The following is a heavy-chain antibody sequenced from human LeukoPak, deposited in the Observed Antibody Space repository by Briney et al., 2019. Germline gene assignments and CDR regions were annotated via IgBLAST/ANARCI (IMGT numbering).Heavy chain of an antibody. CDR3: ARDSGDYNFDY. Sequence: PSETLSLTCTVSGGSISSSSYYWGWIRQPPGKGLDRIGNIYYRGSTYYKPSLKSRVTISVDTSKNQFSLRLSSVTAADTAIYFCARDSGDYNFDYWGQGILVTVSS. D-gene: IGHD4-17*01. CDR2: IYYRGST. CDR1: GGSISSSSYY. J-gene: IGHJ4*02. V-gene: IGHV4-39*01.